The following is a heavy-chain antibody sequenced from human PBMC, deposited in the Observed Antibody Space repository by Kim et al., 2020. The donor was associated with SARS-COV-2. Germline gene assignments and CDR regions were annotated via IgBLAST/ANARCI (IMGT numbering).Heavy chain of an antibody. J-gene: IGHJ6*02. Sequence: GGSLRLSCAASGFTFSSYWMSWVRQAPGKGLEWVANIKQDGSEKYYVDSVKGRFTISRDNAKNSLYLQMNSLRAEDTAVYYCARELVTTVVTYYYYGMDVWGQGTTVTVSS. CDR1: GFTFSSYW. V-gene: IGHV3-7*03. CDR3: ARELVTTVVTYYYYGMDV. CDR2: IKQDGSEK. D-gene: IGHD4-17*01.